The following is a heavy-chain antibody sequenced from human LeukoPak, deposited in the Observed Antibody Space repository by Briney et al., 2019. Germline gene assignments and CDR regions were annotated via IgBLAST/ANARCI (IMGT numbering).Heavy chain of an antibody. CDR2: INPNSGGT. CDR3: ARSPRVATILAFDI. V-gene: IGHV1-2*04. J-gene: IGHJ3*02. Sequence: ASVNVSCKASGYTFTGYYMHWVRQAPGQGLEWMGWINPNSGGTNYAQKFQGWVTMTRDTSISTAYMELSRLRSDDTAVYYCARSPRVATILAFDIWGQGTMVTVSS. CDR1: GYTFTGYY. D-gene: IGHD5-12*01.